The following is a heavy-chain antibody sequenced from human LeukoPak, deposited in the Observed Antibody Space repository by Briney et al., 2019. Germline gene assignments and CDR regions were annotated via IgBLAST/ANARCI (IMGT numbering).Heavy chain of an antibody. J-gene: IGHJ4*02. CDR3: ARGGIAVH. CDR1: GYALTNYY. V-gene: IGHV1-46*01. D-gene: IGHD6-19*01. Sequence: ASVKVSCKASGYALTNYYMSWVRQAPGQGPEWMGAIDPSSGNTQFAPKFEGRVTVTTDTSTSTVYMEMSSLRSDDTAVYYCARGGIAVHWGQGTLVTVSS. CDR2: IDPSSGNT.